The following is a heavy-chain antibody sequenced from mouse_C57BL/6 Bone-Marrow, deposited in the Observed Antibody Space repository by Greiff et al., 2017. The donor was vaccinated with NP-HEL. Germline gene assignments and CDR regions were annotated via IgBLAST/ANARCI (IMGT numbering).Heavy chain of an antibody. D-gene: IGHD2-4*01. Sequence: VQLKESGPGLVKPSQSLSLTCSVTGYSITSGYYWNWIRQFPGNKLEWMGYISYDGSNNYNPSLKNRISITHDTSKNQFFLKLNSVTTEDTATYYCARRDYYDYSWYFDYWGQGTTLTVSS. V-gene: IGHV3-6*01. CDR3: ARRDYYDYSWYFDY. CDR2: ISYDGSN. CDR1: GYSITSGYY. J-gene: IGHJ2*01.